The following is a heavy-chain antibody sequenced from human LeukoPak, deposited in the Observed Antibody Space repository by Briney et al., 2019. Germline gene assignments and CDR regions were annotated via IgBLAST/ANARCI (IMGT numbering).Heavy chain of an antibody. V-gene: IGHV3-21*01. CDR2: ISSSSSYI. Sequence: GGSLRLSCAASGFTFSSYSMNWVRQAPGKGLEWVSSISSSSSYIYYADSVKGRFTISRDNAKNSLYLQMNSLRAEDTAVYYCARETPAYGSGSSFDYWGQGTLVTVSS. CDR1: GFTFSSYS. D-gene: IGHD3-10*01. CDR3: ARETPAYGSGSSFDY. J-gene: IGHJ4*02.